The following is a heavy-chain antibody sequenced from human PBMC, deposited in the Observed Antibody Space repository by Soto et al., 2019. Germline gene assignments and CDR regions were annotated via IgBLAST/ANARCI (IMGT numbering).Heavy chain of an antibody. CDR3: ARAPMVLTRSYFDY. CDR2: ISSSGNT. CDR1: DGSISNFY. Sequence: SETLSLTCTVSDGSISNFYWSWIRQPPGKGLEWIGYISSSGNTNYNPSLKSRVSISVDTSKNQFSLNLTSVTAADTAVYYCARAPMVLTRSYFDYWGQGKLVTVSS. J-gene: IGHJ4*02. V-gene: IGHV4-59*01. D-gene: IGHD3-22*01.